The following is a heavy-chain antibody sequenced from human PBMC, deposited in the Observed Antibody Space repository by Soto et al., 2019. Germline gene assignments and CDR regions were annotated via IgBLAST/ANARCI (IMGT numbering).Heavy chain of an antibody. CDR1: GFMFGSYW. Sequence: EVQLVESGGGLVQPGGFLRLSCVASGFMFGSYWMTWVRHAPGKGLEWVANIKRDGSEKYYVDSVKGRFTISRDNADNSLFLHMSSLRADDTAVYYCARVRATDYEIDYWGQGALVTVSS. D-gene: IGHD4-17*01. CDR2: IKRDGSEK. V-gene: IGHV3-7*03. CDR3: ARVRATDYEIDY. J-gene: IGHJ4*02.